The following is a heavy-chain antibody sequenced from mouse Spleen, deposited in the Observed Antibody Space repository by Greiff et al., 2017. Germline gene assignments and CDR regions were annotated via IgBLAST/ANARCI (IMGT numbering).Heavy chain of an antibody. D-gene: IGHD1-1*01. CDR2: IDPSDSYT. Sequence: QVQLQQSGAELVMPGASVKLSCKASGYTFTSYWMHWVKQRPGQGLEWIGEIDPSDSYTNYNQKFKGKATLTVDKSSSTAYMQLSSLTSEDSAVYYCARWGYYGSSYVYAMDYWGQGTSVTVSS. CDR1: GYTFTSYW. CDR3: ARWGYYGSSYVYAMDY. J-gene: IGHJ4*01. V-gene: IGHV1-69*01.